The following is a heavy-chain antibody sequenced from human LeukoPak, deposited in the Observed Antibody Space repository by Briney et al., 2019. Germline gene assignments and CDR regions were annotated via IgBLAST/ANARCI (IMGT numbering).Heavy chain of an antibody. Sequence: PGGSLRLSCAASGFTFSSYWMHWVRQAPGKGLVWVSRSDGGSTSYTDSVKGRFTISRDNAKNTLYLQMNSLRAEDTAVYYCARRSAAKDAFDIWGQGTKVTVSS. D-gene: IGHD6-25*01. J-gene: IGHJ3*02. V-gene: IGHV3-74*01. CDR3: ARRSAAKDAFDI. CDR2: SDGGST. CDR1: GFTFSSYW.